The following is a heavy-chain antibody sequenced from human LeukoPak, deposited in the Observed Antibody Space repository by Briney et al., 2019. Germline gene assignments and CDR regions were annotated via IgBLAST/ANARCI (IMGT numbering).Heavy chain of an antibody. D-gene: IGHD3-3*01. CDR3: AKDTTPVWSGYSHYYYYYYMDV. CDR2: ISWNSGSI. J-gene: IGHJ6*03. V-gene: IGHV3-9*01. Sequence: TGGSLRLSCAASGFTFDDYAMHWVRQAPGKGLEWVSGISWNSGSIGYADSVKGRFTISRDNAKNSLYLQMNSLRAEDTALYYCAKDTTPVWSGYSHYYYYYYMDVWGKGTTVTVSS. CDR1: GFTFDDYA.